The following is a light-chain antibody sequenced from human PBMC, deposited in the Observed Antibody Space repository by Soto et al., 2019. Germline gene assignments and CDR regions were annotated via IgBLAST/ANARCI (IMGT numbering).Light chain of an antibody. V-gene: IGKV3-20*01. CDR3: QQYDSYPIT. J-gene: IGKJ5*01. CDR1: QSVTSNY. Sequence: EIALTQSPGTLSLSPGERATLSCRASQSVTSNYLAWYQQKPGQAPRLLVFGASIRDTGIPDRFIGSGSGTDFTLTISNLQPEDFATYYCQQYDSYPITFGQGTRLEIK. CDR2: GAS.